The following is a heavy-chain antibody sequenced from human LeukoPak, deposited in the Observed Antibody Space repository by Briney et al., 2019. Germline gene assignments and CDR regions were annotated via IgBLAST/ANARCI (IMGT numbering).Heavy chain of an antibody. V-gene: IGHV3-11*01. CDR1: GFTFSDYN. J-gene: IGHJ3*01. CDR2: ISRSGSTK. CDR3: WGLGLSGSDVFDL. D-gene: IGHD5-12*01. Sequence: GGSLRLSCAASGFTFSDYNMRWIRQAPGKGLEWVSSISRSGSTKYYADSVKGRFTISRDNAKNSLFLQMYSLRAEDTAVYYCWGLGLSGSDVFDLWGQGTMVTVSS.